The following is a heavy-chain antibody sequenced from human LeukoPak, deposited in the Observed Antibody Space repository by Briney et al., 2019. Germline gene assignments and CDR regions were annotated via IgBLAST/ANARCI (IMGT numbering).Heavy chain of an antibody. Sequence: GASVKVSCKASGYTFTGYYMHWVRQAPGQGLEWMGWINPNSGGTNYAQKFQGWVTMTRDTSISTAYMELSSLRSEDTAVYYCARDIQRSDLCSGGSCYSIAFDIWGQGTMVTVSS. J-gene: IGHJ3*02. V-gene: IGHV1-2*04. CDR3: ARDIQRSDLCSGGSCYSIAFDI. CDR2: INPNSGGT. CDR1: GYTFTGYY. D-gene: IGHD2-15*01.